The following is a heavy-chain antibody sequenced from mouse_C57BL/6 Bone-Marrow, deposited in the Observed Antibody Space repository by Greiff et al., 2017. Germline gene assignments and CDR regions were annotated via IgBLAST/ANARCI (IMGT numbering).Heavy chain of an antibody. V-gene: IGHV14-2*01. CDR1: GFNIKDYY. D-gene: IGHD1-1*01. J-gene: IGHJ2*01. CDR3: AAVGYYGGSYYFDY. CDR2: IDPEDGDT. Sequence: EVQLQQSGAELVKPGASVKLSCTASGFNIKDYYMHWVKQRTEQGLEWIGRIDPEDGDTKYDPKFQGKATITADTSSNAAYLQLSSLTSEDTAVYYCAAVGYYGGSYYFDYWGQGTTLTVSS.